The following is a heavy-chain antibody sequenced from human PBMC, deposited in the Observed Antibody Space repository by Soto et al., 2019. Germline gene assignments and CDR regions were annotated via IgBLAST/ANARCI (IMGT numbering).Heavy chain of an antibody. CDR1: GLTFSNYA. D-gene: IGHD1-7*01. J-gene: IGHJ4*02. Sequence: XESLRLSCATSGLTFSNYAMSWVRQAPGGGLEWVSSMSGSSSTTYYADSVRGRFTISRDRSKNTLYLQMSSLRAEDTALYYCAKNQERELPRVIDFWGQGTLVTVSS. CDR3: AKNQERELPRVIDF. CDR2: MSGSSSTT. V-gene: IGHV3-23*01.